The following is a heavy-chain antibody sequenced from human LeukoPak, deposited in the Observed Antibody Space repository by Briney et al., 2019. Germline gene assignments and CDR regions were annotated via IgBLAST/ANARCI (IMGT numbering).Heavy chain of an antibody. Sequence: PGGSLRLSCAASGFTFSSYAMSWVRQAPGKGLEWVSAISGSGGSTYYADSVKGRFTISRDNSKNTLYLQMNSLRAEDTAVYYCAKGTLGSCSGASCYPLDYWGQGTLVTVSS. CDR3: AKGTLGSCSGASCYPLDY. CDR2: ISGSGGST. V-gene: IGHV3-23*01. J-gene: IGHJ4*02. D-gene: IGHD2-15*01. CDR1: GFTFSSYA.